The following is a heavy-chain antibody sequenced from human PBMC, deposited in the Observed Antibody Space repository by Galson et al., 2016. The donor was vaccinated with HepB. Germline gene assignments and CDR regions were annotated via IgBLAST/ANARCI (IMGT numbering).Heavy chain of an antibody. D-gene: IGHD5-18*01. CDR2: MNGDGSST. CDR3: ARRDIPMANDY. J-gene: IGHJ4*02. V-gene: IGHV3-74*01. Sequence: SLRLSCAASGFSFSSYWMHWVRQAPGKGLVWVSRMNGDGSSTSYADYVKGRFTISRDNAKNTLYLQMNSLRAEDTAVYFCARRDIPMANDYWGQGVLVTVSS. CDR1: GFSFSSYW.